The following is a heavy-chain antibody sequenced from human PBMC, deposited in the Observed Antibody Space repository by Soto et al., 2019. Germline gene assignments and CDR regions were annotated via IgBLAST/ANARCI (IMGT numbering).Heavy chain of an antibody. Sequence: SVKVSCKSSGGTFSSYAISWVRQAAGQGLEWMGGIIPIFGTADYAQKFQGRVTITADESTSTAYMELSSLRSEDTAVYYCARDPAVAGTDWYFDLWGRGTLVTVSS. CDR2: IIPIFGTA. CDR1: GGTFSSYA. V-gene: IGHV1-69*13. CDR3: ARDPAVAGTDWYFDL. D-gene: IGHD6-19*01. J-gene: IGHJ2*01.